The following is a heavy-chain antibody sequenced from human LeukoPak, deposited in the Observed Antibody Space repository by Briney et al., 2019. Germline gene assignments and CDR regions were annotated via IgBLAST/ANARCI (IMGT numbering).Heavy chain of an antibody. CDR3: ARDRGYSGSYQDY. Sequence: ASVKVSCKASGYTFTGYYMHWVRQAPGQGLEWMGWINPNSGGTNYAQKFQGRVTMTRDTSISTAYMELRSLRSDDTAVYYCARDRGYSGSYQDYWGQGTLVTVSS. V-gene: IGHV1-2*02. CDR1: GYTFTGYY. D-gene: IGHD1-26*01. CDR2: INPNSGGT. J-gene: IGHJ4*02.